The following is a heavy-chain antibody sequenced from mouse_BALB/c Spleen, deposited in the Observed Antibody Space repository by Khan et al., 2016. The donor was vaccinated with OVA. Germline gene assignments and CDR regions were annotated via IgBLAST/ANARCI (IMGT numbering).Heavy chain of an antibody. CDR1: GYTFTDYY. J-gene: IGHJ3*01. V-gene: IGHV1-77*01. CDR2: ISPGSGDT. Sequence: QVQLQQSGAELARPGASVKLSCKASGYTFTDYYINWVQQRPGQGLEWIGVISPGSGDTYYTERFKGMATLTADKSSRTAYIQLSSLTSESDAGYVCARRKYCGYTFAYWGQGTLVTVSA. D-gene: IGHD1-2*01. CDR3: ARRKYCGYTFAY.